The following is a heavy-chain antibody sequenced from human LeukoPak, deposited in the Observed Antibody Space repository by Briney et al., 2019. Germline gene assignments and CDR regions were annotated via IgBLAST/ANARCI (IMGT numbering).Heavy chain of an antibody. D-gene: IGHD3-10*01. CDR2: FDPEDGET. V-gene: IGHV1-24*01. CDR3: ATASGFGEPSGY. CDR1: GYTLTELS. J-gene: IGHJ4*02. Sequence: ASVKVSCKVSGYTLTELSMHWVRQAPGKGHEWVGGFDPEDGETIYAPKFQGRVTMTEDTSTDTAYMELSSLRSEDTAVYYCATASGFGEPSGYWGQGTLVTVSS.